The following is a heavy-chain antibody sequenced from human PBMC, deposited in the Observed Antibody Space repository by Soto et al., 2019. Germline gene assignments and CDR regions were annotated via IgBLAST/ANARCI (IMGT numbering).Heavy chain of an antibody. CDR1: GYTFTSYG. D-gene: IGHD5-12*01. CDR3: ARDPIRLYMVASSGYFDY. Sequence: ASVKVSCKASGYTFTSYGISWVRQAPGQGLEWMGWISAYNGNTNYAQKLQGRVTMTTDTSTSTAYMELRSLRSDDTAVYYCARDPIRLYMVASSGYFDYWGQGTLVTVSS. J-gene: IGHJ4*02. CDR2: ISAYNGNT. V-gene: IGHV1-18*01.